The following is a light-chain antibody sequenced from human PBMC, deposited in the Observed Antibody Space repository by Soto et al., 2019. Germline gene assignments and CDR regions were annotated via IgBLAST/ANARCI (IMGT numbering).Light chain of an antibody. J-gene: IGLJ2*01. CDR1: NIGSNN. V-gene: IGLV3-9*01. CDR3: QVWDNSSLV. Sequence: SYELTQPLSVSVALGQTARITCGGNNIGSNNVHWYQQKPGQAPVLVVYRDSNRPSGIPERFSGSNSGNTATLTITRAQAGDEADYYCQVWDNSSLVFGGGTKVTVL. CDR2: RDS.